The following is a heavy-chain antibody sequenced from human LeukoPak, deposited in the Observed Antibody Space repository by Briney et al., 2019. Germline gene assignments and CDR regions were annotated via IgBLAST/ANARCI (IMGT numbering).Heavy chain of an antibody. CDR3: ARPEVVPAAIYY. J-gene: IGHJ4*02. Sequence: SETLSLTCTVSGGSISGHYWSWIRQPPGRGLEWIGNIYTSGSTYYNPSLKSRVTISVDTSKNQFSLKLSSVTAADTAVYYCARPEVVPAAIYYWGQGTLVTVSS. CDR1: GGSISGHY. V-gene: IGHV4-4*08. D-gene: IGHD2-2*01. CDR2: IYTSGST.